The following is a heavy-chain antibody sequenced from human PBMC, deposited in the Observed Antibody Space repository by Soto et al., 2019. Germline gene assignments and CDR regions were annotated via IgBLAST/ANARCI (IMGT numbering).Heavy chain of an antibody. CDR2: IIPIFGTA. CDR1: GGTFSSYA. V-gene: IGHV1-69*13. J-gene: IGHJ5*02. CDR3: ARSGNDKSESSHGYWFDP. Sequence: SVKVSCKASGGTFSSYAISWVRQAPGQGLEWMGGIIPIFGTANYAQKFQGRVTITADESTSTAYMELSSLRSEDTAVYYCARSGNDKSESSHGYWFDPWGQGTLVTVAS. D-gene: IGHD1-26*01.